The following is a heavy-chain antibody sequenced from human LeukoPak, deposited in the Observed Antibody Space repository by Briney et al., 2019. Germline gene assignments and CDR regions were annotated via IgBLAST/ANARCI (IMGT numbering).Heavy chain of an antibody. CDR2: SSYNL. Sequence: SSYNLYYADSVKGRFTISRDNAKNSLYLQMNSLRAEDTAVYYCARDLSVGAGPGGQGTLVTVSS. CDR3: ARDLSVGAGP. D-gene: IGHD1-26*01. V-gene: IGHV3-21*06. J-gene: IGHJ5*02.